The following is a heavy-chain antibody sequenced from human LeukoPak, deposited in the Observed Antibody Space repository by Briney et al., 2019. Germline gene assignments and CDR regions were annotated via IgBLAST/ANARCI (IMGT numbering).Heavy chain of an antibody. Sequence: PGGSLRLSCAASGFTVSSNYMSWVRQAPGKGLEWVSSISSSSSYIYYADSVKGRFTISRDNAKNSLYLQMNSLRAEDTAVYYCARDGATVGHGMDVWGQGTTVTVSS. CDR3: ARDGATVGHGMDV. CDR2: ISSSSSYI. D-gene: IGHD4-23*01. V-gene: IGHV3-21*01. CDR1: GFTVSSNY. J-gene: IGHJ6*02.